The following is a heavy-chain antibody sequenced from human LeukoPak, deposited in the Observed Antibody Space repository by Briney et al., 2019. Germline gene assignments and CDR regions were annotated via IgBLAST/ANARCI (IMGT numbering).Heavy chain of an antibody. CDR3: ARINSGLYFDY. V-gene: IGHV4-59*11. J-gene: IGHJ4*02. D-gene: IGHD6-19*01. Sequence: TSETLSLTCIVSGVSISSHYWTWIRQPPGKGLEYIGYIYYSGNTNYNPSLKSRVTISVDRSKNQFSLKLPSVPAEDTAVYYWARINSGLYFDYWGQGTLVTVSS. CDR1: GVSISSHY. CDR2: IYYSGNT.